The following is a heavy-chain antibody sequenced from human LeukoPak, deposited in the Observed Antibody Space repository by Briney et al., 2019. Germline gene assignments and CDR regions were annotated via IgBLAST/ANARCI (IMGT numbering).Heavy chain of an antibody. Sequence: SETLSLTCTVSGGSLSSYYRSWVRQPPGKGLEWIGSIYYSGSTNYNPSLKSRVTISVDTSKNQFSLKLSSVTAADTAVYYCARHGALYVWGSLVGSGFDYWGQGTLVTVSS. J-gene: IGHJ4*02. V-gene: IGHV4-59*08. D-gene: IGHD3-16*01. CDR1: GGSLSSYY. CDR2: IYYSGST. CDR3: ARHGALYVWGSLVGSGFDY.